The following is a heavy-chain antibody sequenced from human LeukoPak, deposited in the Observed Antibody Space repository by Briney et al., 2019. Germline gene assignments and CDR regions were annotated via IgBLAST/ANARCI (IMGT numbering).Heavy chain of an antibody. CDR2: ISWNSDTI. J-gene: IGHJ6*03. D-gene: IGHD6-6*01. Sequence: GGSLRLSCAASGFTFSSYAMHWVRQPPGKGLEWVSGISWNSDTIAYADSVKGRFTVSRDNAKNSLYLQMNSLRTDDMALYYCAKGAARRRFYYYMDVWGKGTTVTVSS. CDR3: AKGAARRRFYYYMDV. CDR1: GFTFSSYA. V-gene: IGHV3-9*03.